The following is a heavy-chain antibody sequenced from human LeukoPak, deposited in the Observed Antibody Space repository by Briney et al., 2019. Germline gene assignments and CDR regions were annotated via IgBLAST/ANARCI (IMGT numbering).Heavy chain of an antibody. V-gene: IGHV4-30-2*01. D-gene: IGHD2-15*01. CDR2: IYHSGGT. J-gene: IGHJ2*01. CDR1: GGSISSGGYS. CDR3: ARDGTDNCSGGSCADWYFDL. Sequence: SQTLSLTCAVSGGSISSGGYSWSWLRQPPGKGLEWIGYIYHSGGTYYNPSPKSRVTISVDRSKNQFSLKLSSVTAADTAVYYCARDGTDNCSGGSCADWYFDLWGRGTLVTVSS.